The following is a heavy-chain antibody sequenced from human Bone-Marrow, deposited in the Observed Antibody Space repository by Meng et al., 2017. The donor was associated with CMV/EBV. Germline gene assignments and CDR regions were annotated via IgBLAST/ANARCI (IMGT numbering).Heavy chain of an antibody. Sequence: SETLSLTCAIFGDSVSSNSAAWNWIRQSPSRGLEWLGRTYYKSIWYTDYAVSVRSRIAINADTSGNQFSLQLRYVTPDDTAVYYCARGGYTSVWSWGQGTLVTVSS. D-gene: IGHD6-19*01. CDR2: TYYKSIWYT. CDR3: ARGGYTSVWS. V-gene: IGHV6-1*01. CDR1: GDSVSSNSAA. J-gene: IGHJ1*01.